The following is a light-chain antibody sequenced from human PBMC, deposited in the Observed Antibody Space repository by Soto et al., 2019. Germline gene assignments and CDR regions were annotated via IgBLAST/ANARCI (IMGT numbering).Light chain of an antibody. Sequence: EIMMTQSPATLSVSPGERATLSCRASQSVRNNLAWYQQKPGQAPRLLIYYASTRATGIPARFSGSGSGTEFTLTISSLQSEDFALYYCQQYNNWPPITFGQGTRLRLN. CDR2: YAS. CDR1: QSVRNN. V-gene: IGKV3-15*01. CDR3: QQYNNWPPIT. J-gene: IGKJ5*01.